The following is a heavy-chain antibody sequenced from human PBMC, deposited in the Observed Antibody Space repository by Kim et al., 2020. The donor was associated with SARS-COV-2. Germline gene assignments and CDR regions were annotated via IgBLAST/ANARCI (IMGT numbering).Heavy chain of an antibody. CDR2: LHPGDSET. CDR3: ARLFIGRSRIAVAGWGWFDP. Sequence: GESLKISCKGSGYSFTNYWIGWVRQMPGKGLEWMGILHPGDSETRYSPSFQGQVTISGDKSISTAYLQWSSLKASDTAMYYCARLFIGRSRIAVAGWGWFDPWGQGTLVTVSS. D-gene: IGHD6-19*01. V-gene: IGHV5-51*01. J-gene: IGHJ5*02. CDR1: GYSFTNYW.